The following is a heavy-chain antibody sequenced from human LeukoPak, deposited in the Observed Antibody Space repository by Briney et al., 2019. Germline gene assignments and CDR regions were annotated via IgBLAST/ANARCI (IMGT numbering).Heavy chain of an antibody. J-gene: IGHJ2*01. D-gene: IGHD4-17*01. Sequence: SETLSLTCTVSGGSISSYYWSWIRQPPGKGLEWIGYIYYSGGTNYNPSLKSRVTISVDTSKNQFSLKLSSVTAADTAVYYCARGVHGDYRWYFDLWGRGTLVTVSS. CDR2: IYYSGGT. V-gene: IGHV4-59*01. CDR1: GGSISSYY. CDR3: ARGVHGDYRWYFDL.